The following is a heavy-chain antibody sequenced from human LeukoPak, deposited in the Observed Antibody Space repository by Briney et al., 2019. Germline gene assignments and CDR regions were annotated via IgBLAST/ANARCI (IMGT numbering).Heavy chain of an antibody. V-gene: IGHV3-23*01. Sequence: GGTLRLSCAASGFTFSSYAMSWVRQAPGRGLEWVSTISGSGHITFYADSVKGRFTISSDNSKNTLFLQMNSLRAEDTAVYYCATTGSGSYYDYWGQGTLVTVSS. CDR2: ISGSGHIT. CDR3: ATTGSGSYYDY. D-gene: IGHD1-26*01. J-gene: IGHJ4*02. CDR1: GFTFSSYA.